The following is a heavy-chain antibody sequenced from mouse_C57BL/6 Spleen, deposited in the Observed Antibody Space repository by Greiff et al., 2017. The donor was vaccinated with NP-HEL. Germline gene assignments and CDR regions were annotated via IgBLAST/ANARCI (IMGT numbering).Heavy chain of an antibody. CDR1: GFSLPSYG. CDR2: IWSGGST. V-gene: IGHV2-2*01. D-gene: IGHD1-1*01. Sequence: VQRVESGPGLVQPSQSLSITCTVSGFSLPSYGVHWVRQSPGKGLEWLGVIWSGGSTDYNAAVISRLSISKDKSKSQVFFKMNSLQAEYTAIYYCARTYGSGYFAYWGQGTTLTVSS. CDR3: ARTYGSGYFAY. J-gene: IGHJ2*01.